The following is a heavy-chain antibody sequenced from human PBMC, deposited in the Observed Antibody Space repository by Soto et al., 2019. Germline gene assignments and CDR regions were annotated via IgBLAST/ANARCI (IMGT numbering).Heavy chain of an antibody. D-gene: IGHD1-26*01. CDR1: GGTFSRHA. V-gene: IGHV1-69*01. J-gene: IGHJ4*02. Sequence: QVQLVQSGAEVRKPGSSVKVSCKASGGTFSRHAISWVRQAPGQGLEWMGGIIPIFGTANHAQKFQGRVTIIADESTSTVYMELSSLRSEDTAVYYCARDQGGATLYWGQGTLVTVSS. CDR2: IIPIFGTA. CDR3: ARDQGGATLY.